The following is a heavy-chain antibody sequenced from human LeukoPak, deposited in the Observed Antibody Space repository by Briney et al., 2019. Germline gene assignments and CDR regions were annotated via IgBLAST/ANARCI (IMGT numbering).Heavy chain of an antibody. CDR2: IYTSGST. J-gene: IGHJ4*02. V-gene: IGHV4-61*02. CDR3: ARGSHRHLRDILTGYRGPFDY. D-gene: IGHD3-9*01. CDR1: GGSISSGSYY. Sequence: SETLSLTCTVSGGSISSGSYYWSWIRQPAGKGLEWIGRIYTSGSTNYNPSLKSRVTISVDTSENQFSLKLSSVTAADTAVYYCARGSHRHLRDILTGYRGPFDYWGQGTLVTVST.